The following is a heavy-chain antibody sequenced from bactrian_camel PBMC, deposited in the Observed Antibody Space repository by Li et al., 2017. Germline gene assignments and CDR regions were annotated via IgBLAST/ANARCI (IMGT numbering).Heavy chain of an antibody. D-gene: IGHD3*01. V-gene: IGHV3-2*01. CDR2: IHSDGSNP. CDR1: GFTTSDYF. J-gene: IGHJ7*01. Sequence: HVQLVESGGGLVQPGGSLSLSCAASGFTTSDYFMSWVRQAPGKGLEWVASIHSDGSNPYYADSVKGRFTISRDNAKNTVYLQMNSLDSEDTAMYYCAKDATHYWVLNGMDSWGNGTQVTVS.